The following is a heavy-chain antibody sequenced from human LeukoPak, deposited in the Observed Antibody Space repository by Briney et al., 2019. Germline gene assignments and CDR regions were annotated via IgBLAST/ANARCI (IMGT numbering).Heavy chain of an antibody. Sequence: GGSLRLSCAASGFTFSSYAMHWVRQAPGKGLEWVAVISYDGSNKYYADSVKGRFTISRDNSKNTLYLQMNSLRAEDTAVYYCARQLGGSGSYWGQGTLVTVSS. V-gene: IGHV3-30-3*01. CDR2: ISYDGSNK. CDR1: GFTFSSYA. CDR3: ARQLGGSGSY. D-gene: IGHD3-10*01. J-gene: IGHJ4*02.